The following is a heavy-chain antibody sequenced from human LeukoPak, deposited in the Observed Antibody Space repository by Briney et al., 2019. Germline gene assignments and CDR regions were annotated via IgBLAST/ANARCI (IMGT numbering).Heavy chain of an antibody. D-gene: IGHD2-15*01. CDR3: ARAARDGYCSGGSCYYYYYMDV. Sequence: SETLSLTCTVSGGSISSYYWSWIRQPPGKGLEWIGYIYYSGSTNYNPSLKSRVTISVDTSKNQFSLKLSSVTAADTAVYYCARAARDGYCSGGSCYYYYYMDVWGKGTTVTISS. V-gene: IGHV4-59*01. CDR2: IYYSGST. J-gene: IGHJ6*03. CDR1: GGSISSYY.